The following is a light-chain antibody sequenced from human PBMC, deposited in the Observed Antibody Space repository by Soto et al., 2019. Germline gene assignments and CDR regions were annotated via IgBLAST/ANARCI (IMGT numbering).Light chain of an antibody. V-gene: IGKV3-20*01. Sequence: ESVLTQSPGTLSWSPGERATLSCRATQSVTNNYFAWYQQKPGQSPRLLIYGVSSRATDIPDRFSGSGSGTDFTLTISRLEPEDFVVYYCQQYSSLPHTFGQGTKLEVK. J-gene: IGKJ2*01. CDR3: QQYSSLPHT. CDR1: QSVTNNY. CDR2: GVS.